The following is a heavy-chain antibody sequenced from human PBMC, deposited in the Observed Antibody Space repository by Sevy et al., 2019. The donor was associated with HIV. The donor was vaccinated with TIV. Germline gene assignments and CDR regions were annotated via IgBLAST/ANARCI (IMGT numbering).Heavy chain of an antibody. J-gene: IGHJ4*02. CDR3: ARDFAAAGTYYFDY. V-gene: IGHV3-30-3*01. D-gene: IGHD6-13*01. CDR1: GFTFSSYA. Sequence: GGSLRLSCAASGFTFSSYAMHWVRQAPGKGLEWVAVISYDGSNKYYADSVKGRFPISRDKSKNTLYLQMNSLRAEATAVYYCARDFAAAGTYYFDYWGQGTLVTVSS. CDR2: ISYDGSNK.